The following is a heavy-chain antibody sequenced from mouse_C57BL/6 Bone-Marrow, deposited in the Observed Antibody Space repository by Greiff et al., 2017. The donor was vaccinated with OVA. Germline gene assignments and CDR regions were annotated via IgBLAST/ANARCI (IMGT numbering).Heavy chain of an antibody. Sequence: EVMLVESGGGLVKPGGSLKLSCAASGFTFSDYGMHWVRQAPEKGLEWVAYISSGSSTIYYAATVKGRITISRDNAKNTLFLQMTSLRSEDTAMYYCARRDYYGYAMDYWGQGTSVTVSS. CDR2: ISSGSSTI. D-gene: IGHD1-1*01. CDR3: ARRDYYGYAMDY. J-gene: IGHJ4*01. V-gene: IGHV5-17*01. CDR1: GFTFSDYG.